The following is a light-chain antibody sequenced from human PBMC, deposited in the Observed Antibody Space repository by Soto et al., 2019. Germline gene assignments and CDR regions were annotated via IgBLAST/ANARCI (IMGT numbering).Light chain of an antibody. J-gene: IGLJ2*01. Sequence: QSALTQPPSASGSPGQSVTISCTGTSSDVGGYNYVSWYQQHPGKAPKLMIYEVSKRPSGVPDRFSGSKSGNTASLTVSGLQAEDEADYYCSSYAGSNIGVFGGGTKRPS. CDR2: EVS. CDR3: SSYAGSNIGV. CDR1: SSDVGGYNY. V-gene: IGLV2-8*01.